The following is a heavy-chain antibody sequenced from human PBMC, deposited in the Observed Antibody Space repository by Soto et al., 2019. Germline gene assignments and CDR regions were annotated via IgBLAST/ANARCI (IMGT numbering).Heavy chain of an antibody. D-gene: IGHD4-17*01. V-gene: IGHV3-11*06. CDR2: ISSTSSNT. CDR1: GFSFSDYY. CDR3: ARDTVTTAPLYY. Sequence: GGSLRLSCAASGFSFSDYYMNWIRQAPGKGLEWVSYISSTSSNTNYADSVKGRFTVSRDNAKKSLYLQMNSLRAEDTAVYYCARDTVTTAPLYYWGQGTLSTVSS. J-gene: IGHJ4*02.